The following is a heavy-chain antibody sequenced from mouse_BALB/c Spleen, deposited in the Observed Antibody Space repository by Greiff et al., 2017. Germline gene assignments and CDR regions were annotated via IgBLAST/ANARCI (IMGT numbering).Heavy chain of an antibody. Sequence: LQQPGSELVRPGASVKLSCKASGYTFTSYWMHWVKQRHGQGLEWIGNIYPGSGSTNYDEKFKSKGTLTVDTSSSTAYMHLSSLTSEDSAVYYCTRCGTTEGLDYWGQGTTLTVSS. CDR1: GYTFTSYW. J-gene: IGHJ2*01. V-gene: IGHV1S22*01. CDR2: IYPGSGST. D-gene: IGHD1-1*01. CDR3: TRCGTTEGLDY.